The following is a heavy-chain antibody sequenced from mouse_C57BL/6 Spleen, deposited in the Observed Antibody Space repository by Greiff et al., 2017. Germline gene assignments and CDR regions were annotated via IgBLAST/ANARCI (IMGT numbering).Heavy chain of an antibody. CDR3: ARNYGSSLMDY. V-gene: IGHV1-63*01. CDR2: IYPGGGYT. Sequence: VQLKESGAELVRPGTSVKMSCKASGYTFTNYWIGWAKQRPGHGLEWIGDIYPGGGYTNYNEKFKGKATLTADKSSSTAYMQFSSLTSEDSAIYYCARNYGSSLMDYWGQGTSVTVSS. CDR1: GYTFTNYW. D-gene: IGHD1-1*01. J-gene: IGHJ4*01.